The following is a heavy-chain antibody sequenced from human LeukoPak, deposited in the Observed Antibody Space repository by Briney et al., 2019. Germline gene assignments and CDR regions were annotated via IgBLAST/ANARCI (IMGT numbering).Heavy chain of an antibody. V-gene: IGHV1-18*04. J-gene: IGHJ4*02. CDR3: ARDRQQWLESPFDY. D-gene: IGHD6-19*01. CDR1: GYTFTSYG. CDR2: ISAYNGNT. Sequence: ASVTVSCKASGYTFTSYGTSWVRQAPGQGLEWMGWISAYNGNTNYAQKLQGRVTMTTDTSTSTAYMELRSLRSDDTAVYYCARDRQQWLESPFDYWGQGTLVTVSS.